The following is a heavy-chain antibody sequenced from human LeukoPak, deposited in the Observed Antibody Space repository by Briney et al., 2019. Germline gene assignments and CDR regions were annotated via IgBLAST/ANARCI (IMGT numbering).Heavy chain of an antibody. V-gene: IGHV1-69*13. J-gene: IGHJ6*03. Sequence: SVKVSCKASGGAFTRAAVSWVRHAPGQGLEWMGGVIPHSGIADYAQKFQGRVTLTADESTSTVYMELNRLTSEDTAVYYCATPRMEYYGSGMHYPYYYVDVWGSGTAVTVSS. CDR2: VIPHSGIA. CDR1: GGAFTRAA. CDR3: ATPRMEYYGSGMHYPYYYVDV. D-gene: IGHD3-10*01.